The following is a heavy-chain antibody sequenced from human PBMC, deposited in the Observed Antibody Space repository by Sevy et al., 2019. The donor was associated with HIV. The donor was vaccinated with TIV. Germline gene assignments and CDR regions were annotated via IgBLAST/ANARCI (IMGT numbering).Heavy chain of an antibody. D-gene: IGHD3-22*01. CDR2: IYPGDSDT. V-gene: IGHV5-51*01. Sequence: GESLKISCKGSGYNFPSYWIGWVRQMSGKGLEWMGIIYPGDSDTRYSPSFQGQVTISADKSINTAYLQWSSLKASDTAMYYCARQRDYYDSSGYTISEIDYWGQRTLVTVSS. CDR1: GYNFPSYW. CDR3: ARQRDYYDSSGYTISEIDY. J-gene: IGHJ4*02.